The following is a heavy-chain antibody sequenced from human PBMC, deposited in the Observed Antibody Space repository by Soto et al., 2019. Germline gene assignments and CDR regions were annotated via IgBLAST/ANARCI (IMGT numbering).Heavy chain of an antibody. J-gene: IGHJ3*02. CDR3: EGELIVVVKGAFDI. V-gene: IGHV3-7*01. Sequence: GESLKISCAASGFTFSSYWMSWVRQAPGKGLEWVANIKQDGSEKYYVDSVKGRFTISRDNAKNSLYLQMNSLRAEDTAVYYCEGELIVVVKGAFDIWGQGTMVTVSS. CDR1: GFTFSSYW. D-gene: IGHD3-22*01. CDR2: IKQDGSEK.